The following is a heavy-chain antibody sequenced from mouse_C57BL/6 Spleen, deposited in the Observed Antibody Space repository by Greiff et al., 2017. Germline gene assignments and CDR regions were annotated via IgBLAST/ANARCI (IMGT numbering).Heavy chain of an antibody. CDR1: GYAFSSSW. Sequence: VQLQQSGPELVKPGASVKISCKASGYAFSSSWMNWVKQRPGKGLEWIGRIYPGDGDTNYNGKFKGKATLTADKSSSTAYMQLSSLTSEDSAVYFCANIITTVVDYFDYWGQGTTLTVSS. D-gene: IGHD1-1*01. J-gene: IGHJ2*01. V-gene: IGHV1-82*01. CDR2: IYPGDGDT. CDR3: ANIITTVVDYFDY.